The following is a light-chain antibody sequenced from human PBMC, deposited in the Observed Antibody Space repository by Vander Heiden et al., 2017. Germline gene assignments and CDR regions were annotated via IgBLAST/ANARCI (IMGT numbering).Light chain of an antibody. J-gene: IGKJ1*01. Sequence: PRLLTYRPSSRATGIPDRVSGSGSGTDFTLTSSRLEADDVAVFYCRQYRDSRRTFGQGTKVEIK. CDR2: RPS. CDR3: RQYRDSRRT. V-gene: IGKV3-20*01.